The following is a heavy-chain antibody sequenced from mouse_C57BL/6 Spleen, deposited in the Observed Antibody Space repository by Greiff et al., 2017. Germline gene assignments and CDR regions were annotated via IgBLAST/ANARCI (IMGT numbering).Heavy chain of an antibody. V-gene: IGHV5-4*01. CDR2: ISDGGSYT. Sequence: EVQVVQSGGGLVKPGGSLKLSCAASGFTFSNYAMSWVRQTPEKRLEWVATISDGGSYTYYPDNVKGRFTITRDNAQNNLYLQMSHLTAEDTAMYYCARGGDYGNPWYFDVWGTGTTVTVSS. D-gene: IGHD1-1*01. CDR1: GFTFSNYA. CDR3: ARGGDYGNPWYFDV. J-gene: IGHJ1*03.